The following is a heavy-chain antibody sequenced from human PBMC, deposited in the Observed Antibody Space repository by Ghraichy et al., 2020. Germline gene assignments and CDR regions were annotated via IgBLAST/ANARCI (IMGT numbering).Heavy chain of an antibody. D-gene: IGHD2-2*02. V-gene: IGHV4-34*01. J-gene: IGHJ6*02. CDR1: VGPSVVTT. CDR2: INHSGST. CDR3: ARRVQLLYYYYYYGMDV. Sequence: SEPCPSPALSMVGPSVVTTGAGSASPTGKGLEWIGEINHSGSTNYNPSLKSRVTISVDTSKNQFSLKLSSVTAADTAVYYCARRVQLLYYYYYYGMDVWGQGTTVTVSS.